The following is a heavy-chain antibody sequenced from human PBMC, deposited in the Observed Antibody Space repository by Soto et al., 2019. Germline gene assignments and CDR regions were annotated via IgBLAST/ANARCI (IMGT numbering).Heavy chain of an antibody. CDR2: ISSRITYI. V-gene: IGHV3-21*01. D-gene: IGHD3-3*01. CDR3: ARDRSGDFDAFDI. Sequence: DVQLVESGGGLVKPGGSLRLSCAASGFTFSTYSMNWVRQAPGKGLEWVSSISSRITYIYYADSVQGRFTISRDNAKDSLYLQVNSLRAEDTAVYYCARDRSGDFDAFDIWGQGTMVTVSS. CDR1: GFTFSTYS. J-gene: IGHJ3*02.